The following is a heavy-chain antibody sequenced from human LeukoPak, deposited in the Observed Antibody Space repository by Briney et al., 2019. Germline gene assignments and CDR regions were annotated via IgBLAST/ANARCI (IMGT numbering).Heavy chain of an antibody. CDR1: RFTVSSNY. CDR2: IYSDVST. J-gene: IGHJ4*02. V-gene: IGHV3-53*04. Sequence: PGGSLRLSCAASRFTVSSNYMSWVRQAQGKGLEWVSVIYSDVSTYYADSVKGRFTISRHNSKKTLYLQMNSLRAEDPAVYYCAKDLGAYFDYWGQETLVTVSS. D-gene: IGHD1-26*01. CDR3: AKDLGAYFDY.